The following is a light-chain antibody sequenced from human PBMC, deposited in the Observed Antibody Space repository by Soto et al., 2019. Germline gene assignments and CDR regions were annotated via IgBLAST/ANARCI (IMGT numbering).Light chain of an antibody. CDR1: QSLQHSNVYND. V-gene: IGKV2-28*01. J-gene: IGKJ1*01. CDR3: MQALPTPA. CDR2: LAP. Sequence: DIVMTQSPLSLPVTPGEPASISCRSSQSLQHSNVYNDLDWYVQKPGHSPQIFIYLAPNRASGVPERFSGSGSGTAFTLKNSRVEAEEVGSYYCMQALPTPAFGQGTKVEIK.